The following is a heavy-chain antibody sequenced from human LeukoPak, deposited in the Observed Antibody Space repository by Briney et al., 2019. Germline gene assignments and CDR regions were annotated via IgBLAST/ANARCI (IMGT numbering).Heavy chain of an antibody. CDR2: IYYSGST. J-gene: IGHJ4*02. CDR3: ARRGRYYDILTGYYTYFDY. CDR1: GGSFSSYY. D-gene: IGHD3-9*01. Sequence: SETLSLTCAVYGGSFSSYYWSWIRQPPGKGLEWIGYIYYSGSTNYNPSLKSRVTISVDTSKNQFSLKLSSVTAADTAVYYCARRGRYYDILTGYYTYFDYWGQGTLVTVSS. V-gene: IGHV4-59*12.